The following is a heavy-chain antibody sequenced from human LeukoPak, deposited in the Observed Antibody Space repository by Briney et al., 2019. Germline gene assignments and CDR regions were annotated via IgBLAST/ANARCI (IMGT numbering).Heavy chain of an antibody. J-gene: IGHJ5*02. V-gene: IGHV4-39*01. D-gene: IGHD3-10*01. CDR3: AAYYYGSGSSPGFFDP. CDR1: GVSISSSNSY. Sequence: PSETLSLTCTVSGVSISSSNSYWGWIRQPPGKGLEWIGSIYYSGNTYYNASLKSQVSISIDTSKNQFSLRLTSVTAADTAVYYCAAYYYGSGSSPGFFDPWGHGTLVTVSS. CDR2: IYYSGNT.